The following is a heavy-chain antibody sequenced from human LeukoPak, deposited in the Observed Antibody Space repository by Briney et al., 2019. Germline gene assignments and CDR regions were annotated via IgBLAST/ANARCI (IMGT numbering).Heavy chain of an antibody. CDR3: ARAGRKGYSSSWVDY. D-gene: IGHD6-13*01. V-gene: IGHV3-33*01. CDR2: IWYDGSNK. Sequence: PGRSLRLSCAASGFTFSSYGMHWVRQAPGKGLEWVAVIWYDGSNKYYADSVKGRFTISRDNSKNTLYLQMNSLRAEDTAVYYCARAGRKGYSSSWVDYWGQGTLVTVSS. CDR1: GFTFSSYG. J-gene: IGHJ4*02.